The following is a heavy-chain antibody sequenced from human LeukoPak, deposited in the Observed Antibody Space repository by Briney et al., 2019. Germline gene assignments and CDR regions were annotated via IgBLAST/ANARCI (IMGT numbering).Heavy chain of an antibody. Sequence: SETLSLTCTVSGASISSGSYYWSWIRQPAGKGLEWIGRIYTSGSTNYNPSLKSRVTISVDTSKNQFSLKLSSVTAADTAVYYCARGYSSSWNDAFDIWGQGTMVTVSS. CDR2: IYTSGST. CDR1: GASISSGSYY. CDR3: ARGYSSSWNDAFDI. V-gene: IGHV4-61*02. D-gene: IGHD6-13*01. J-gene: IGHJ3*02.